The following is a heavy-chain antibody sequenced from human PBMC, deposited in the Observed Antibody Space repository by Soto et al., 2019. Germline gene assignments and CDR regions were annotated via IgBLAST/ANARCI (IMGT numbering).Heavy chain of an antibody. Sequence: EVQLLESGGGLVQPGGSLRLSCAASGFTFRGYAMSWVRQAPGKGPEWVSSISAAGGSTYYADSVKGRFTISRDNSRATVFLQMNSLRAEDTALYYCAKDPTGDYVGAFDIWGRGTVVTVSS. CDR3: AKDPTGDYVGAFDI. CDR2: ISAAGGST. D-gene: IGHD4-17*01. CDR1: GFTFRGYA. J-gene: IGHJ3*02. V-gene: IGHV3-23*01.